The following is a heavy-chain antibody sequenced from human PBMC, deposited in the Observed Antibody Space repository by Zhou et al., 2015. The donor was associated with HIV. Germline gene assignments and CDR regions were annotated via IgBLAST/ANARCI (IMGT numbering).Heavy chain of an antibody. V-gene: IGHV1-18*01. J-gene: IGHJ5*02. CDR3: ARIGGRYEINP. D-gene: IGHD1-14*01. CDR1: GYTFISYD. CDR2: ISGNNGNT. Sequence: QVQLVQSGAEVKMPGASVKVSCKASGYTFISYDFTWVRQAPGQGLEWLGWISGNNGNTNYAQKIQGRVTMTTETATNTAYMELRSLRSDDTAVYYCARIGGRYEINPWGQGTLVTISS.